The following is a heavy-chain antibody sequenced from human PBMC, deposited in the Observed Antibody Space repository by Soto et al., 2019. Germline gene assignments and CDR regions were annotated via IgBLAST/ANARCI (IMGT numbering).Heavy chain of an antibody. D-gene: IGHD1-26*01. V-gene: IGHV4-4*07. CDR1: GDSIGRFY. Sequence: QVQLHESGPGLVKPSETLSLICNVSGDSIGRFYWSWIRQSAGKGLEWIGRVSSTGGVTYNPALKGRVTISLDRSNNHVSLEMTSVTAADTAVYFCARDLSGTGLDIWGRGTRVSVSS. CDR3: ARDLSGTGLDI. J-gene: IGHJ6*02. CDR2: VSSTGGV.